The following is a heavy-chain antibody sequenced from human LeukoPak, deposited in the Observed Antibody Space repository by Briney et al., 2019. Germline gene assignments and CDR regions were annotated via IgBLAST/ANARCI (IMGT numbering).Heavy chain of an antibody. CDR2: IYYSGST. CDR3: ARSYYYGSGNYSGYFDY. Sequence: SETLSLTCTVSGGSISSYYWSWIRQPPGKGLEWIGYIYYSGSTNYNPSLKSRVTISVDTSKNQFSLKLSSVTAADTAVYYCARSYYYGSGNYSGYFDYWGQGTLVTVSS. V-gene: IGHV4-59*08. CDR1: GGSISSYY. D-gene: IGHD3-10*01. J-gene: IGHJ4*02.